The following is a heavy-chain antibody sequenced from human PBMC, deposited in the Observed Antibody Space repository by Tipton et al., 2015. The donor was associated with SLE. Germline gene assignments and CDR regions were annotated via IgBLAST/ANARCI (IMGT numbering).Heavy chain of an antibody. CDR3: ARVVAAAGTAFDI. CDR1: GGSFSGYY. CDR2: INHSGST. V-gene: IGHV4-34*01. Sequence: TLSLTCAVYGGSFSGYYWSWIRQPPGKGLEWIGEINHSGSTNYNPSLKSQVTISVDTSKNQFSLKLSSVTAADTAVYYCARVVAAAGTAFDIWGQGTMVTVSS. J-gene: IGHJ3*02. D-gene: IGHD6-13*01.